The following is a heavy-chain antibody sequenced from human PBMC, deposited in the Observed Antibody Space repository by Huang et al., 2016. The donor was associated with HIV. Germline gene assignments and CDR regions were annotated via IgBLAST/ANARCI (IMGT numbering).Heavy chain of an antibody. CDR3: AAGVVPAADYYYYYGMDV. CDR1: GYTFTGYY. J-gene: IGHJ6*02. CDR2: INRNSGGT. V-gene: IGHV1-2*02. D-gene: IGHD2-2*01. Sequence: QVQLVQSGAEVKKPGASVKVSCKASGYTFTGYYMHWVRQAPGQGLEWMGWINRNSGGTNDAQKCQGRVTMTRDTSISTAYMERSRLRSDDTAVYYCAAGVVPAADYYYYYGMDVWGQGTTVTVSS.